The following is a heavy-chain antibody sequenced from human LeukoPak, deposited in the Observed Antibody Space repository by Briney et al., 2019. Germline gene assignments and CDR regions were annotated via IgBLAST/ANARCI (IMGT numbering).Heavy chain of an antibody. D-gene: IGHD6-13*01. CDR3: ARDSESSYYYYYYMDV. CDR2: IKQDGSEK. Sequence: GGSLRLSCAASGFTFSSYWMSWVRQAPGKGLEWVANIKQDGSEKYYVDSVKGRFTISRDNAKNSLYLQMNSLRAEDTAVYYCARDSESSYYYYYYMDVWGKGTTVTVSS. J-gene: IGHJ6*03. CDR1: GFTFSSYW. V-gene: IGHV3-7*01.